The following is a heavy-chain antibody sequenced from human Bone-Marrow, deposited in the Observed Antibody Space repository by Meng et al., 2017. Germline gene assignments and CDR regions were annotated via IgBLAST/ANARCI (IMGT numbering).Heavy chain of an antibody. CDR3: ARVNGGPYYFDC. CDR2: INHSGST. CDR1: GCSFRGYY. Sequence: VKLQHGVPGLLKPPETLASTCAVYGCSFRGYYWSWIRQPPGKGLEWIGEINHSGSTNYNPSLKSRVTISVDTSKNQFSLRLNSVTAADTAVYYCARVNGGPYYFDCWGQGTLVTVSS. J-gene: IGHJ4*02. D-gene: IGHD4-23*01. V-gene: IGHV4-34*01.